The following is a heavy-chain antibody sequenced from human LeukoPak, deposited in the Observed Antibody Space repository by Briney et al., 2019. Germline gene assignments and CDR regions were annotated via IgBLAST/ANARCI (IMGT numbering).Heavy chain of an antibody. CDR3: ARGLGGTSWFDP. CDR2: IYTGGNT. Sequence: SETLSLTCTVSGGSISSYYWSWFRQPAGKGLEWIGRIYTGGNTNYNPSLKSRVTMSIDTSKNQFSLKLSSVTAADTALYYCARGLGGTSWFDPWGQGTLVTVSS. V-gene: IGHV4-4*07. J-gene: IGHJ5*02. D-gene: IGHD1-7*01. CDR1: GGSISSYY.